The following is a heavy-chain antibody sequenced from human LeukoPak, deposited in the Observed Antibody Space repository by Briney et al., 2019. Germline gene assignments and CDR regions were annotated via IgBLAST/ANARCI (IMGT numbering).Heavy chain of an antibody. V-gene: IGHV1-2*06. Sequence: ASVKVSCKASGYTFTGYYMHWVRQAPGQGLEWMGRINPNSGGTNYAQKFQGRVTMTRDTSINTAYMELSSLRSDDTAVYYCARGGYYDSSGNYWGQGTLVTVSS. CDR3: ARGGYYDSSGNY. D-gene: IGHD3-22*01. CDR2: INPNSGGT. J-gene: IGHJ4*02. CDR1: GYTFTGYY.